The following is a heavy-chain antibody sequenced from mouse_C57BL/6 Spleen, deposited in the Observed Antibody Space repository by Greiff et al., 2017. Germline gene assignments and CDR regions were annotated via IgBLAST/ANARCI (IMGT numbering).Heavy chain of an antibody. CDR2: IHPSDSDT. D-gene: IGHD2-3*01. CDR1: GYTFTSYW. CDR3: AIQGYDGDWFAY. Sequence: QVQLKQPGAELVKPGASVKVSCKASGYTFTSYWMHWVKQRPGQGLEWIGRIHPSDSDTNYNQKFKGKATLTVDKSSSTAYMQLSSLTSEDSAVYYCAIQGYDGDWFAYWGQGTLVTVSA. J-gene: IGHJ3*01. V-gene: IGHV1-74*01.